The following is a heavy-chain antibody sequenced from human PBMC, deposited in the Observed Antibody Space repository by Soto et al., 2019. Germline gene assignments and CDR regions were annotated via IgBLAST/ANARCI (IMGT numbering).Heavy chain of an antibody. D-gene: IGHD4-17*01. CDR2: IIPILGIA. CDR3: ARAQLYGDPDYFDY. Sequence: SVKVSCKASGGTFSSYTISWVRQAPGQGLEWMGRIIPILGIANYAQKFQGRVTITADKSTSTAYMELSSLRSEDTAVYYCARAQLYGDPDYFDYWGQGTLVTVSS. V-gene: IGHV1-69*02. J-gene: IGHJ4*02. CDR1: GGTFSSYT.